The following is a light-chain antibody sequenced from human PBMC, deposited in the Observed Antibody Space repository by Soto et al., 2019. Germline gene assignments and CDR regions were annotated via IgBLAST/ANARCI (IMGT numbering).Light chain of an antibody. CDR3: QQCRNWPLT. CDR1: QNVYNN. Sequence: EIVMTQSPATLSVSPGEGATLSCKVSQNVYNNLAWYQQRPGQPPRLLIYDASTRATGISARFSGSGYGTEFTLTISSLQSEDFAVYFCQQCRNWPLTFGGGTKV. J-gene: IGKJ4*01. CDR2: DAS. V-gene: IGKV3-15*01.